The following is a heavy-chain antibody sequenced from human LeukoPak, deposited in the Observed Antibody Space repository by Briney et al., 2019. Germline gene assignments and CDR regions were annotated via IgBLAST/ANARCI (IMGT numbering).Heavy chain of an antibody. D-gene: IGHD6-13*01. CDR2: ISTTSDYI. CDR1: GFTFSGYS. V-gene: IGHV3-21*01. J-gene: IGHJ4*02. Sequence: GGSLRLSCAASGFTFSGYSMNWVRQAPGKGLEWVSSISTTSDYIHYADPLKGRVAISRDNAKNSLYLQMNSLRAEDTAVYYCARGGIYSQGFDYWGQGSLVTVSS. CDR3: ARGGIYSQGFDY.